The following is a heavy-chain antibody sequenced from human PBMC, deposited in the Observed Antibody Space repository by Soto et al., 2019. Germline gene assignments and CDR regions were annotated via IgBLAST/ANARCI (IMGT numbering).Heavy chain of an antibody. J-gene: IGHJ6*02. CDR3: ASPDLNRMSAAPPLAHYYGVDV. Sequence: ASVKVSCKASGYTFTGYAMHWVRQAPGQRLEWMGWINAGNGNTKYSQKFQGRVTITRDTSASTAYMELSSLRSEDTAVYYCASPDLNRMSAAPPLAHYYGVDVWGQGTTVTVSS. D-gene: IGHD6-13*01. V-gene: IGHV1-3*01. CDR1: GYTFTGYA. CDR2: INAGNGNT.